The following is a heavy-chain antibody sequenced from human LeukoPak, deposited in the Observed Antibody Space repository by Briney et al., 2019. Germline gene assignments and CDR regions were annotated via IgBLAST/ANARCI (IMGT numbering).Heavy chain of an antibody. D-gene: IGHD6-19*01. Sequence: ASVKVSCKVSGYTLTELSMHWVRQAPGKGLEWMGGFDPEDGETIYAQKFQGRVTMTEDTSTDTAYMELSSLRSEDTAVYYCATAGGSGWHGAFDYWGQGTLVTVSS. CDR1: GYTLTELS. CDR2: FDPEDGET. CDR3: ATAGGSGWHGAFDY. V-gene: IGHV1-24*01. J-gene: IGHJ4*02.